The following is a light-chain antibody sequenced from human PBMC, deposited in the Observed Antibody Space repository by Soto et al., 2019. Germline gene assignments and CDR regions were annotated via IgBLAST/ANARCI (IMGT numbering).Light chain of an antibody. V-gene: IGKV1-13*02. Sequence: AIQLTQSPSSLSASVGDRVTITCRASQDIAIYLAWYQQKPGEAPKLLIYAASSLESGVPSRFSGSGSGTEFTLTISSLQPDDFATYYCQQYNSYPLTFGGGTKVDIK. CDR2: AAS. J-gene: IGKJ4*01. CDR3: QQYNSYPLT. CDR1: QDIAIY.